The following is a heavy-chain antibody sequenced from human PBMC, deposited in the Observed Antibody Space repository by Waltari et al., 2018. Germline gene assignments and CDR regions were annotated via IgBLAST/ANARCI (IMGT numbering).Heavy chain of an antibody. D-gene: IGHD6-19*01. CDR1: GGSVSTYY. CDR2: LYYSGTT. V-gene: IGHV4-59*02. Sequence: QVQLQESGPGLLQPSETLSLTCTVSGGSVSTYYWSWIRQPPGKGLEWIGYLYYSGTTNYNPSLKSRVTISVDTSKNQFSLKLNSVTAADTAVYYCATPGSGWLAPIDYWGQGALVTVSS. J-gene: IGHJ4*02. CDR3: ATPGSGWLAPIDY.